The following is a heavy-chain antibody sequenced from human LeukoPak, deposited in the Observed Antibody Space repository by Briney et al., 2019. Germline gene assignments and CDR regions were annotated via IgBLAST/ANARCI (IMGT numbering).Heavy chain of an antibody. CDR3: ARDPNLTGYRRLPEGFDY. V-gene: IGHV3-48*03. CDR1: GFTFSSYE. D-gene: IGHD3-9*01. Sequence: GGSLRLSCAASGFTFSSYEMNWVRQAPGKGLEWVSYISSSGSTIYYVDSVKGRFTISRDNAKNSLYLQMNSLRAEDTAVYYCARDPNLTGYRRLPEGFDYWGQGTLVTVSS. J-gene: IGHJ4*02. CDR2: ISSSGSTI.